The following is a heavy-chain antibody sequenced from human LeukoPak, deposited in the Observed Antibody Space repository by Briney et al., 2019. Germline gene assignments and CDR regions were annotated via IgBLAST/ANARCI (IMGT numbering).Heavy chain of an antibody. D-gene: IGHD3-10*01. V-gene: IGHV3-7*01. CDR1: GFTFGTSW. J-gene: IGHJ4*02. CDR2: IKADGTEK. Sequence: GGSLRLSCAASGFTFGTSWMDWVRQAPGKGLEWVANIKADGTEKYYVDSVRGRFTISRDNAKNSLYLQMNSLRAEDTAVYYCARGSSGSYYTLFDYWGQGTLVTVSS. CDR3: ARGSSGSYYTLFDY.